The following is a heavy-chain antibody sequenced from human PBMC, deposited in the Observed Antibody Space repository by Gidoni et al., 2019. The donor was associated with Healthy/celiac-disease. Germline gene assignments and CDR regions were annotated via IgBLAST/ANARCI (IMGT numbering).Heavy chain of an antibody. CDR3: ARGMATIHNDAFDI. V-gene: IGHV3-33*01. J-gene: IGHJ3*02. D-gene: IGHD5-12*01. CDR1: VFTFSSYG. Sequence: QVQLVESGGGVVQPGRALRLSCAASVFTFSSYGMHWVRQPPGKGLEWVAVIWYDGSNKYYADSVKGRFTISRDNSKNTLYLQMNSLRAEDTAVYYCARGMATIHNDAFDIWGQGTMVTVSS. CDR2: IWYDGSNK.